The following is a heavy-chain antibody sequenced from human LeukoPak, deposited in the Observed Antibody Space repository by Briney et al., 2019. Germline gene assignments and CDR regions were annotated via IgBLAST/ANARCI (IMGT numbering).Heavy chain of an antibody. CDR1: GFTISTYW. D-gene: IGHD6-13*01. J-gene: IGHJ4*02. Sequence: TGGSLRLSCAASGFTISTYWMSWVRQAPGKGLEWVANIKQDGSEKYYVDSVKGRFTISRDNAKNSLYLQMNSLRAEDTAMYYCARDSAGNDYWGQGTLVTVSS. CDR3: ARDSAGNDY. CDR2: IKQDGSEK. V-gene: IGHV3-7*01.